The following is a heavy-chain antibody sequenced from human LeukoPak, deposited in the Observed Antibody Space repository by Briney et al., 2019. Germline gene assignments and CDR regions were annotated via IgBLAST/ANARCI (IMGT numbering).Heavy chain of an antibody. CDR3: ARHGGSPDWFDP. CDR2: IYYSGST. D-gene: IGHD6-19*01. Sequence: SETLSLTCAVYGGSFSGYYWGWIRQPPGKGLEWIGNIYYSGSTYYNPSLKSRVTVSVDTSKNQFSLKLSSVTAADTAVYYCARHGGSPDWFDPWGQGTLVIVSS. CDR1: GGSFSGYY. V-gene: IGHV4-34*01. J-gene: IGHJ5*02.